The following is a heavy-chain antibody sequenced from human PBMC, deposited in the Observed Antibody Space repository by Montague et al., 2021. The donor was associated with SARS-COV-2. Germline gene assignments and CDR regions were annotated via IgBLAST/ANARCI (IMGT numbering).Heavy chain of an antibody. V-gene: IGHV4-4*02. CDR3: ARVIAAAGRVANYFDY. J-gene: IGHJ4*02. CDR2: IYHSGST. Sequence: SETLSLTCAVSGGSISSSNWWSWVRHPPGKGLEWIGEIYHSGSTNYNPSLKSRVTISVDKSKNQFSLKLSSVTAADTAVYYCARVIAAAGRVANYFDYWGQGTLVTVSS. D-gene: IGHD6-13*01. CDR1: GGSISSSNW.